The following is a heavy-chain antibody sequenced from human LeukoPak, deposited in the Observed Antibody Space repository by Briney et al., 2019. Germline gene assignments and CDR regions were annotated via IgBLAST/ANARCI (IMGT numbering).Heavy chain of an antibody. CDR3: ARGTYGDYSNFDY. CDR1: VYTFTSYG. D-gene: IGHD4-17*01. Sequence: ASVKVSFKASVYTFTSYGISWVRQAPGQGLEWMGRINPNSGGTNYAQKFQGRVTMTRDTSISTAYMELSRLRSDDTAVYYCARGTYGDYSNFDYWGQGTLVTVSS. CDR2: INPNSGGT. V-gene: IGHV1-2*06. J-gene: IGHJ4*02.